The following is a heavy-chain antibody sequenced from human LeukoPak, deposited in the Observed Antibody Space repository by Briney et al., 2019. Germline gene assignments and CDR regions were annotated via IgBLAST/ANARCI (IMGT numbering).Heavy chain of an antibody. V-gene: IGHV4-31*03. CDR1: GGSISSGGYY. D-gene: IGHD6-13*01. J-gene: IGHJ4*02. CDR2: IYYSGSS. CDR3: ARASRQQLGYFDY. Sequence: PSQTLSLTCTVSGGSISSGGYYWSWIRQHPGKGLEWIGYIYYSGSSYYNPSLKSRVTISVDTSKNQFSLKLSSVTAADTAVYYCARASRQQLGYFDYWGQGTLVTVSS.